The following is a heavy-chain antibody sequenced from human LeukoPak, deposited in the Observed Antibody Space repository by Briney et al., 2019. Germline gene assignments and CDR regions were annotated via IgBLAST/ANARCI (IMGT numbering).Heavy chain of an antibody. J-gene: IGHJ4*02. CDR2: INHSGST. CDR1: GGSFSGYY. D-gene: IGHD3-22*01. CDR3: ARGKPRRITMIVVAYRPIHFDY. V-gene: IGHV4-34*01. Sequence: NPSETLSLTCAVYGGSFSGYYWSWIRQPPGKGLEWIGEINHSGSTNYNPSLKSRVTISVDTSKNQFSLKLSSVTAADTAVYYCARGKPRRITMIVVAYRPIHFDYWGQGTLVTVSS.